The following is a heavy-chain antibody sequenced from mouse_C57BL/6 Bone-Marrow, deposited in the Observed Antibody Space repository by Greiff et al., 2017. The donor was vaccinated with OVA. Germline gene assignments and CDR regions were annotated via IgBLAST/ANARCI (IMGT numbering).Heavy chain of an antibody. CDR2: IYPGSGST. V-gene: IGHV1-55*01. CDR3: ARGGITTVVATDYFDY. Sequence: QVQLQQPGAELVKPGASVKMSCKASGYTFTSYWITWVKQRPGQGLEWIGDIYPGSGSTNYNAKFKSKATLTVDTSSSTAYMQLSSLTSEDSAVYYCARGGITTVVATDYFDYWGQGTTLTVSS. J-gene: IGHJ2*01. CDR1: GYTFTSYW. D-gene: IGHD1-1*01.